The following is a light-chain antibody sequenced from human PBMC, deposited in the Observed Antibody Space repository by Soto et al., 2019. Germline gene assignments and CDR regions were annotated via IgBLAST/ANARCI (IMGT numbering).Light chain of an antibody. Sequence: DIQMTQSPSFLSASVGDRVTISCRASQAINTYLNWYQQKPGKAPKLLIYGASDLQNGVTSTFSGRGSGTDFTLTISSLQPEDFAPYYCQQSYSTLLITFGQGTRLEV. J-gene: IGKJ5*01. CDR3: QQSYSTLLIT. CDR1: QAINTY. CDR2: GAS. V-gene: IGKV1-39*01.